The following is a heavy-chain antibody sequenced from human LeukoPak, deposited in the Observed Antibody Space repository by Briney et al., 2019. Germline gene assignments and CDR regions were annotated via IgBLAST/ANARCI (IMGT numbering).Heavy chain of an antibody. CDR3: ARLSSNYYYGMDV. D-gene: IGHD2-2*01. CDR2: ISGSGGST. J-gene: IGHJ6*02. CDR1: GFTFSSYS. V-gene: IGHV3-23*01. Sequence: GGSLRLSCAASGFTFSSYSMNWVRQAPGKGLEWVSAISGSGGSTYYADSVKGRFTISRDNSKNTLYLQMNSLRAEDTAVYYCARLSSNYYYGMDVWGQGTTVTVSS.